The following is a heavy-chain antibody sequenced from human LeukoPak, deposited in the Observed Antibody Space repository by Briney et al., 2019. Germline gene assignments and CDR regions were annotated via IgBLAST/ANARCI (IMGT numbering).Heavy chain of an antibody. Sequence: ASVKVSCKASGYTFTSYGISWVRQAPGQGLEWMGWTSAYNGNTNYAQKLQGRVTMTTDTSTSTAYMELRSLRSDDTAVYYCARNPDTRSVILRYFDWSLNWFDPWGQGTLVTVSS. J-gene: IGHJ5*02. D-gene: IGHD3-9*01. V-gene: IGHV1-18*01. CDR2: TSAYNGNT. CDR3: ARNPDTRSVILRYFDWSLNWFDP. CDR1: GYTFTSYG.